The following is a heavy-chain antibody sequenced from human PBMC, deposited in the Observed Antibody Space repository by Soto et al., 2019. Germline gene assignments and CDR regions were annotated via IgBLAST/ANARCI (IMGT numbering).Heavy chain of an antibody. D-gene: IGHD3-22*01. V-gene: IGHV3-23*01. J-gene: IGHJ3*02. CDR2: ISGSGGST. CDR3: ARDHRYYYDSSGYYGLDAFDI. Sequence: GGSLRLSCAASGFTFSSYAMSWVRQAPGKGLEWVSAISGSGGSTYYADSVKGRFTISRDNSKNSLYLQMNSLRAEDTAVYYCARDHRYYYDSSGYYGLDAFDIWGQGTMVTVSS. CDR1: GFTFSSYA.